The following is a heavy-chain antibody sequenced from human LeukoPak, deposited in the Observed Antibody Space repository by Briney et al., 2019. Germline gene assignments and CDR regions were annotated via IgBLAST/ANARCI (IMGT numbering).Heavy chain of an antibody. CDR2: IKQDGSEK. Sequence: GGSLRLSCAASGFTFSSYWMSWVRQAPGKGLEWVANIKQDGSEKYYVDSVKGRFTISRDNAKNSLYLQMNSLRAEDTAVYYCARPHCSSTSCYNRTAFRGQGTLVTVSA. D-gene: IGHD2-2*02. V-gene: IGHV3-7*01. CDR1: GFTFSSYW. J-gene: IGHJ4*02. CDR3: ARPHCSSTSCYNRTAF.